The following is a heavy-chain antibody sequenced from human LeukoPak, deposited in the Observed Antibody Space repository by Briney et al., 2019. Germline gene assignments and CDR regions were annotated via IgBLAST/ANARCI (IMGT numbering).Heavy chain of an antibody. V-gene: IGHV3-30*18. CDR1: GFTFSSYG. J-gene: IGHJ4*02. CDR2: ISYDGSNK. D-gene: IGHD7-27*01. Sequence: GGSLRLSCAASGFTFSSYGMHWVRQAPGKGLEWVAVISYDGSNKYYADSVKGRFIISRDNSKNTLYLQMNSLRAEDTAVYYCAKDGQDWGLFDYWGQGTLVTVSS. CDR3: AKDGQDWGLFDY.